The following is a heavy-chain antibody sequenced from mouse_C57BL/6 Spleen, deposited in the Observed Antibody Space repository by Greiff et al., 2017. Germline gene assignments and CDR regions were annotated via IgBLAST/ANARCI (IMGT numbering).Heavy chain of an antibody. J-gene: IGHJ1*03. V-gene: IGHV1-42*01. CDR3: ARTGNWDWYFDV. CDR1: GYSFTGYY. Sequence: EVKLVESGPELVKPGASVKISCKASGYSFTGYYMNWVKQSPEKSLEWIGEINPSTGGTTYNQKFKAKATLTVDKSSSTAYMQLKSLTSEDSAVYYCARTGNWDWYFDVWGTGTTVTVSS. CDR2: INPSTGGT. D-gene: IGHD4-1*01.